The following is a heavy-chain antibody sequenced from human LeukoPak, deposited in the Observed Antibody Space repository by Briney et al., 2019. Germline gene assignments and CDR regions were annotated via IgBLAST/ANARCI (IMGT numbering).Heavy chain of an antibody. Sequence: GGSLRLSCAASGFTFSSNYMSWVRQAPGKGLEWVSVIYSGGSTYYADSVKGRFTISRDNSKNTLHLQMNSLRAEDTAVYYCASLGIAAAGTDGGDYWGQGTLVTVSS. CDR1: GFTFSSNY. CDR3: ASLGIAAAGTDGGDY. D-gene: IGHD6-13*01. J-gene: IGHJ4*02. V-gene: IGHV3-66*01. CDR2: IYSGGST.